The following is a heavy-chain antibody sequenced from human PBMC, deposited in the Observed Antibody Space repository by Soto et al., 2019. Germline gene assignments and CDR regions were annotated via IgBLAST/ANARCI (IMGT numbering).Heavy chain of an antibody. Sequence: ETLSLTCTVSGGSISSSSYYWGWIRQPPGKGLEWIGSIYYSGSTYYNPSLKSRVTISVDTSKNQFSLKLCSVTAADTAVYYCARRPSITMVRGVIGYYYGMDVWGQGTTVTVSS. CDR2: IYYSGST. CDR3: ARRPSITMVRGVIGYYYGMDV. CDR1: GGSISSSSYY. J-gene: IGHJ6*02. V-gene: IGHV4-39*01. D-gene: IGHD3-10*01.